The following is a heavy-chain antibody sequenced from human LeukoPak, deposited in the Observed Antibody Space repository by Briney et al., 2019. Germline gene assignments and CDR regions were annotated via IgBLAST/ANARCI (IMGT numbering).Heavy chain of an antibody. CDR1: GFTFSSYS. D-gene: IGHD3-10*01. CDR2: ISSSSSTI. J-gene: IGHJ4*02. Sequence: GGSLRLSCAASGFTFSSYSMNWVRQAPGKGLEWVSYISSSSSTIYYADSEKGRFTISRDNAKDSLYLQMNSLRAEDTAVYYCARARITMVRGPSASDYWGQGTLVTVSS. CDR3: ARARITMVRGPSASDY. V-gene: IGHV3-48*04.